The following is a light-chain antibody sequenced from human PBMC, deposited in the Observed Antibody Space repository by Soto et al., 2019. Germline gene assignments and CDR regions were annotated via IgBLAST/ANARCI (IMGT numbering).Light chain of an antibody. CDR2: AAS. CDR3: QQTYRIPYT. CDR1: QSISVY. J-gene: IGKJ2*01. Sequence: DIPMTQSPSSLSVSIGDRVTITCRSSQSISVYINWYQKKSGTPPKLLMYAASNLQSGVPSRFSGRGSGTDFTLTISSLQPEDFASYYCQQTYRIPYTFGQGTKVEI. V-gene: IGKV1-39*01.